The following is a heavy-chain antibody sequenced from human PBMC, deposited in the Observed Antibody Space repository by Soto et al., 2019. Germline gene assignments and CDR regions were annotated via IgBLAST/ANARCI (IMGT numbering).Heavy chain of an antibody. D-gene: IGHD6-13*01. CDR1: GFTFSSYA. CDR2: FGGIGGST. Sequence: GGSLRLSCAASGFTFSSYAMSWVRQAPGKGLEWVSAFGGIGGSTYYADSVKGRFTISRDNSKNTLYLQMNSLRAEDTAVYYCAKDRIAAAAVIWFDPWGQGTLVTVSS. J-gene: IGHJ5*02. V-gene: IGHV3-23*01. CDR3: AKDRIAAAAVIWFDP.